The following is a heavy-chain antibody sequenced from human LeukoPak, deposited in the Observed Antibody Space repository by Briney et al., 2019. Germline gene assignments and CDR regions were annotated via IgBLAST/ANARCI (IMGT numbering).Heavy chain of an antibody. V-gene: IGHV3-23*01. CDR2: ISGSGGSA. J-gene: IGHJ4*02. D-gene: IGHD3-16*01. CDR3: AKSLGLWGSYYDS. CDR1: GFTFSTYA. Sequence: PGGSLRLSCAASGFTFSTYAMSWVRQAPGKGLEWVSAISGSGGSAYYADSVKGRFTISRDSSKNTLYLQMNSLRAEDTALYYCAKSLGLWGSYYDSWGQGTLATVSS.